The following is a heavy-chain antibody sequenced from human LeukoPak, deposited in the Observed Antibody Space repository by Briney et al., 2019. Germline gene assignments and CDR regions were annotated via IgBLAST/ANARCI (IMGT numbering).Heavy chain of an antibody. CDR1: GFTFSSYD. D-gene: IGHD1-26*01. CDR2: IGTAGDT. CDR3: ARGGPIVGATFGANAFDI. J-gene: IGHJ3*02. V-gene: IGHV3-13*01. Sequence: GGSLRLSCAASGFTFSSYDMHWVRQATGKGLEWVSAIGTAGDTYYPGSVKGRFTISRENAKNSLYLQMNSLRAGDTAEYYCARGGPIVGATFGANAFDIWGQGTMVTVSS.